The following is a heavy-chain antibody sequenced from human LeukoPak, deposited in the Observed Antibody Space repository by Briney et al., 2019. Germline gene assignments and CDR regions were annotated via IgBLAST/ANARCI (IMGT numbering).Heavy chain of an antibody. CDR2: IKKDGSEK. J-gene: IGHJ4*02. Sequence: GGSLRLSCAASGFTFSSHWMSWVRQAPGKGLEWVANIKKDGSEKYYVDAVKGRFTISRDNAKTSLYLQMNSLRAEDTAVYYCARDLSGIAGYTYGRGVDYWGQGTLVTVSS. D-gene: IGHD5-18*01. CDR3: ARDLSGIAGYTYGRGVDY. CDR1: GFTFSSHW. V-gene: IGHV3-7*01.